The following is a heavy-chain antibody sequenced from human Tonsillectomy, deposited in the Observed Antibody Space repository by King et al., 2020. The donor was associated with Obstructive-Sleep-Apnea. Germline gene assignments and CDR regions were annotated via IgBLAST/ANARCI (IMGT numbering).Heavy chain of an antibody. CDR2: IGTAGDT. CDR1: GFTFSNYD. D-gene: IGHD3-10*01. J-gene: IGHJ4*02. CDR3: ARAYYGSGSPLDY. V-gene: IGHV3-13*01. Sequence: VQLVESGGGLVQPGGSLRLSCAASGFTFSNYDMHWVRQATGKGLEWVSTIGTAGDTYYPGSVKGRFTISRENAQNSLYLQMNSLRAGDTALYYCARAYYGSGSPLDYWGQGALVTVSA.